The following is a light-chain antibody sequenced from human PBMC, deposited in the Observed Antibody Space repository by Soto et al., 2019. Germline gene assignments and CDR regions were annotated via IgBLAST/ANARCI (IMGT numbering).Light chain of an antibody. CDR3: QQRSNWPPLT. CDR2: DAS. J-gene: IGKJ4*01. Sequence: EIVLTQSPATLSLSPGERATLSCRASQSVYSYLAWYQQKPGQAPRLLIYDASNRATGIPARFSGSGSGTDFTLTISSLEPEDFAVYYCQQRSNWPPLTCGGGTKVEIK. CDR1: QSVYSY. V-gene: IGKV3-11*01.